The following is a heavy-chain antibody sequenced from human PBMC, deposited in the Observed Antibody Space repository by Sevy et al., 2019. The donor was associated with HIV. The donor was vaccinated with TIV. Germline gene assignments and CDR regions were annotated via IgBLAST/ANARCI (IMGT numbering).Heavy chain of an antibody. CDR1: GFTFRTYG. CDR3: AKDLRPNVLYNGLSSGSSGMDV. J-gene: IGHJ6*02. CDR2: ISHDGSHK. D-gene: IGHD3-3*01. V-gene: IGHV3-30*18. Sequence: GGSLRLSCVASGFTFRTYGIHWVRQAPGKGLEWVAVISHDGSHKYNADSVKGRFIISRENSKNALYLQMSSLRVDDTAVYYCAKDLRPNVLYNGLSSGSSGMDVWGQGTTVTVSS.